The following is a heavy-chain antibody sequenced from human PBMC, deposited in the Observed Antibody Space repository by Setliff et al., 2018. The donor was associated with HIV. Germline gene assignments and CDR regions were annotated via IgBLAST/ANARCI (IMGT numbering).Heavy chain of an antibody. Sequence: SETLSLTCTVSGGSISSYYWSWIRQPPGKGLEWIGYIFYSGSTNYNPSLKSRVTISVDASKNQFSLRLSSVTAADTAVYYCARAPLSRLRSYYYYYGMDVWGQGTTVTVSS. V-gene: IGHV4-59*01. CDR2: IFYSGST. J-gene: IGHJ6*02. CDR1: GGSISSYY. D-gene: IGHD4-17*01. CDR3: ARAPLSRLRSYYYYYGMDV.